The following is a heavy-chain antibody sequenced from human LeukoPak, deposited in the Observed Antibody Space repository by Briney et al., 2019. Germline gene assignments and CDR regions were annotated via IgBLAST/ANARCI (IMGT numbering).Heavy chain of an antibody. J-gene: IGHJ4*02. CDR3: AREIAADRGFDS. CDR2: ISSGGGTT. CDR1: GFTFNDHY. D-gene: IGHD6-6*01. V-gene: IGHV3-11*01. Sequence: GGSLRLSCAASGFTFNDHYMSWIRQAPGKGLECVSYISSGGGTTYYTDSVKGRFTISRDNGKNALYLQMNSLRAEDTAVYYCAREIAADRGFDSWGQGTLVTVSS.